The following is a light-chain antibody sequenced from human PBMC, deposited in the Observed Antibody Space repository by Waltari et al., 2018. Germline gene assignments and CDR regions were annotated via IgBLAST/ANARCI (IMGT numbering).Light chain of an antibody. Sequence: SYELTQPPSVSVSAGQTASITCSGDKLGHKFVCWFQQRPGQSPVLVIYQDKKRPSGFPERCSGSNSGIPATLTISGTQPLDEADYYCQAWDSSSDSYVFGSGTKVTV. CDR1: KLGHKF. J-gene: IGLJ1*01. V-gene: IGLV3-1*01. CDR3: QAWDSSSDSYV. CDR2: QDK.